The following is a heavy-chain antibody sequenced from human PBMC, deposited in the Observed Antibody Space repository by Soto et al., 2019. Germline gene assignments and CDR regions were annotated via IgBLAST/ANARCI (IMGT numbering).Heavy chain of an antibody. CDR3: ARDLWGSKDYGGNRGDAFDI. CDR1: GFTFSSYS. Sequence: LRLSCAASGFTFSSYSMNWVRQAPGKGLEWVSSISSSSSYIYYADSVKGRFTISRDNAKNSLYLQMNSLRAEDTAVYYCARDLWGSKDYGGNRGDAFDIWGQGTMVTVS. J-gene: IGHJ3*02. V-gene: IGHV3-21*01. CDR2: ISSSSSYI. D-gene: IGHD4-17*01.